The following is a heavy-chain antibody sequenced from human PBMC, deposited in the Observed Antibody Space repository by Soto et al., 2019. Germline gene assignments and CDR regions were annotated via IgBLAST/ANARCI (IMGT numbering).Heavy chain of an antibody. V-gene: IGHV3-30*18. Sequence: QEEVVESGGGVVQTGRSLRLSCVASGFSFITYGMHWVRQAPGKGLEWVAVVSSDGTRKFYADSVNGRFSISRDNSMNTVYLELNTLRGEDTGFYFCVKDLGLNSLWGQGTLVTVSS. CDR1: GFSFITYG. CDR3: VKDLGLNSL. J-gene: IGHJ4*02. CDR2: VSSDGTRK. D-gene: IGHD1-7*01.